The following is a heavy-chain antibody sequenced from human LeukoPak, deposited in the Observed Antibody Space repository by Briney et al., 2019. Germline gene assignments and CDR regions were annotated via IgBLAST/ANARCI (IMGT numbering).Heavy chain of an antibody. V-gene: IGHV4-61*02. Sequence: SQTLSLTCTVSAGSINSGDYYWSWIRQPAGKGLEWMGRIYSPGTNYNYNPSVKSRVTISIDTSKNQFSQKLTSVTAADTAVYYCARGIGTSYDSSRDAFDIWGQGTMVTVSS. CDR2: IYSPGT. J-gene: IGHJ3*02. CDR3: ARGIGTSYDSSRDAFDI. CDR1: AGSINSGDYY. D-gene: IGHD3-22*01.